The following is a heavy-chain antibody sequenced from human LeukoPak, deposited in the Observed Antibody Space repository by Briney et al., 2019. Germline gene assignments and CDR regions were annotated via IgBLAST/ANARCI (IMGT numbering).Heavy chain of an antibody. D-gene: IGHD1-1*01. V-gene: IGHV1-46*01. CDR3: ARAERRGGAFDI. CDR1: GYTFTSYY. Sequence: ASVKVSCKASGYTFTSYYMRWVRQAPGQGLEWMGIINPSGGSTSYAQKFQGRVTMTRDMSTSTVYMELSSLRSEDTAVYYCARAERRGGAFDIWGQGTMVTVSS. J-gene: IGHJ3*02. CDR2: INPSGGST.